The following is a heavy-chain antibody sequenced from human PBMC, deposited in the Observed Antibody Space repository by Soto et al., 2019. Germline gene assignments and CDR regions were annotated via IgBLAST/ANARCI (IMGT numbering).Heavy chain of an antibody. CDR2: IIPIFGTA. CDR1: GGTFSSYA. D-gene: IGHD5-12*01. V-gene: IGHV1-69*13. Sequence: SVKVSCKASGGTFSSYAISWVRQAPGQGLEWMGGIIPIFGTANYAQKFQGRVTITADESTSTAYMELSSLRSEDTAVYYCARVAEGDLEMATMYYFDYWGQGTLVTVSS. J-gene: IGHJ4*02. CDR3: ARVAEGDLEMATMYYFDY.